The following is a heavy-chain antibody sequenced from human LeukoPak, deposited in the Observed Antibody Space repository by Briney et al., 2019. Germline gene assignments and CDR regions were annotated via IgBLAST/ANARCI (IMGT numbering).Heavy chain of an antibody. V-gene: IGHV4-31*03. CDR2: IYYRWST. CDR1: GGSLSSGDYY. D-gene: IGHD6-13*01. CDR3: ARVREATIAPFFDY. Sequence: PSETLSLTCTVSGGSLSSGDYYWIWMRHPPGEGLVGLRCIYYRWSTYYNLSLKSRVSISADSSKNHFSLKLSSVTAADTAVYYCARVREATIAPFFDYWGQGILVTVSS. J-gene: IGHJ4*02.